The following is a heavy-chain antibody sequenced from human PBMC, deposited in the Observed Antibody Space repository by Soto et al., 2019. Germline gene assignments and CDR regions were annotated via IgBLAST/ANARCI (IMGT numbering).Heavy chain of an antibody. Sequence: PSQTLSLTCAISGDSVSSNSAAWNWIRQSPSRGLEWLGRTYYRSKWYNDYAVSVKSRITINPDTSKNQFSLQLNSVTPEDTAVYYCARLRYDFWSGYQYYYYGMDVWGQGTTVTVSS. V-gene: IGHV6-1*01. J-gene: IGHJ6*02. CDR1: GDSVSSNSAA. D-gene: IGHD3-3*01. CDR3: ARLRYDFWSGYQYYYYGMDV. CDR2: TYYRSKWYN.